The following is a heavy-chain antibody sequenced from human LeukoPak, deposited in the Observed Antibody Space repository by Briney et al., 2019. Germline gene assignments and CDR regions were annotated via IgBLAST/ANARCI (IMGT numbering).Heavy chain of an antibody. D-gene: IGHD6-13*01. J-gene: IGHJ4*02. Sequence: GGSLRLSSAASGFTFSDYYMSWIRQAPGKGLEWVSYISSSGSTIYYADSVKGRFTISRDNAKNSLYLQMNSLRAEDTAVYYCARPHSSSWYYLGYWGQGTLVTVSS. CDR2: ISSSGSTI. CDR3: ARPHSSSWYYLGY. CDR1: GFTFSDYY. V-gene: IGHV3-11*01.